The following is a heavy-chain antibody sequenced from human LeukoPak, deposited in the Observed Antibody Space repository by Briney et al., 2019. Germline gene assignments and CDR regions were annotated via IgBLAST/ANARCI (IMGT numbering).Heavy chain of an antibody. V-gene: IGHV1-18*01. CDR2: ISAYNGNT. J-gene: IGHJ4*02. CDR3: ARAPPFHSRGYSYGIDY. CDR1: GYTFTSYG. Sequence: ASVKVSCKASGYTFTSYGISWVRQAPGQGLEWMGWISAYNGNTNYAQKLQGRVTMTTDTSTSTAYMELRSLRSDDTAVYYCARAPPFHSRGYSYGIDYWGQGTLVTVSS. D-gene: IGHD5-18*01.